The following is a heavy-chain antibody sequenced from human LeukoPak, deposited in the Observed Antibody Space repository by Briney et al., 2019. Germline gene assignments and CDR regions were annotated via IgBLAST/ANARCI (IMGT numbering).Heavy chain of an antibody. CDR1: GGSFSGYY. D-gene: IGHD1-1*01. J-gene: IGHJ3*02. Sequence: PSETLSLTCAVYGGSFSGYYWSWIRQPPGKGLEWIGEINHSGSTNYNPSLKSRVTISVDTSKNQFSLKLSSVTAADTAVYYCARDGTGTTYAFDIWGQGTMVTVSS. CDR2: INHSGST. V-gene: IGHV4-34*01. CDR3: ARDGTGTTYAFDI.